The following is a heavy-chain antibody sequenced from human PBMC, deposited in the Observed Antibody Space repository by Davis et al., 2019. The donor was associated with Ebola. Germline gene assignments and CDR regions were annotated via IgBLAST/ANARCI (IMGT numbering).Heavy chain of an antibody. CDR2: ISSSGTYI. J-gene: IGHJ4*02. CDR3: AREYYGSSGYSRSFDY. D-gene: IGHD3-22*01. V-gene: IGHV3-21*01. CDR1: GFTFSSYS. Sequence: GESLKISCAASGFTFSSYSMHWVRQAPGQGLEWVSSISSSGTYIHQADSVKGRFTISRDNAKNSLFLQMDSLRVEDTAVYYCAREYYGSSGYSRSFDYWGQGSLVTVSS.